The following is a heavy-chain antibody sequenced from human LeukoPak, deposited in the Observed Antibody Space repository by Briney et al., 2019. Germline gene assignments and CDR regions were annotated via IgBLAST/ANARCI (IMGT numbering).Heavy chain of an antibody. J-gene: IGHJ6*03. CDR2: IYHSGST. CDR3: ARDRVGATLVGRRDNDYYYMDV. Sequence: SETLSLTCSVSGYSISSGHYWGWIRQPPGKGLEWIGSIYHSGSTYYNPSLRSRVTISVDTSKNQFSLKLSSVTAADTALYYCARDRVGATLVGRRDNDYYYMDVWGKGTTVTVSS. CDR1: GYSISSGHY. V-gene: IGHV4-38-2*02. D-gene: IGHD1-26*01.